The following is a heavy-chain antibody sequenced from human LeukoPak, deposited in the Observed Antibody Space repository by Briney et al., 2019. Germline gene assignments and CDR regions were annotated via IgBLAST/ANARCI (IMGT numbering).Heavy chain of an antibody. CDR3: AKDVHGDYGGLDY. Sequence: GESLRLSCAASGFTFSTYALSWVRQAPGKGLEWVSSIRGSDGSTYYADSVKGRFAISRDNSKNTLYLQMNSLRAEDTAVYYCAKDVHGDYGGLDYWGQGTLVTVSS. CDR2: IRGSDGST. V-gene: IGHV3-23*01. J-gene: IGHJ4*02. D-gene: IGHD4-23*01. CDR1: GFTFSTYA.